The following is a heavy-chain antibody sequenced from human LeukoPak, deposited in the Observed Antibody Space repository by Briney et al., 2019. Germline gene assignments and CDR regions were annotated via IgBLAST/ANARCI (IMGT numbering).Heavy chain of an antibody. J-gene: IGHJ4*02. CDR3: ARDLGGNSMGY. CDR2: TYYRSKWYN. V-gene: IGHV6-1*01. D-gene: IGHD4-23*01. Sequence: LGRTYYRSKWYNDYAVSVKSRIPINPDTSKNQFSLQLNSVTPEDTAVYYCARDLGGNSMGYWGQGTLVTVSS.